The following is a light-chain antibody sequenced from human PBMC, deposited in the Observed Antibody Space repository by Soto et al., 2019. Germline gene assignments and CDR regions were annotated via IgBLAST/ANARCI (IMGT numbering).Light chain of an antibody. CDR1: SGSIGSNS. J-gene: IGLJ2*01. CDR2: EDD. CDR3: QSYDTNTVV. Sequence: NFLLTQPHSVSECPGKTVTISCTRSSGSIGSNSVQWYQQRPGSAPSIVIYEDDQRPSGVPNRFAGSIDRSSNSASLTISGLQTEDEADYYCQSYDTNTVVFGGGTKLTVL. V-gene: IGLV6-57*04.